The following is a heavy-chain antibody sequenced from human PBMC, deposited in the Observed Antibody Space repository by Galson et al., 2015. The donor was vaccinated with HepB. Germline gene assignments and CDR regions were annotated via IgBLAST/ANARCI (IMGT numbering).Heavy chain of an antibody. Sequence: SLRLSCAASGFTFRNYIMSWVRQAPGKGLEWVSFISTSSNQLYYADSVQGRFTISRDNAKNSLSLQMSSLTTDDTAVYYCARHSRTAASSLDLWGHGTLVTVSS. CDR3: ARHSRTAASSLDL. V-gene: IGHV3-21*04. CDR2: ISTSSNQL. CDR1: GFTFRNYI. D-gene: IGHD6-13*01. J-gene: IGHJ5*02.